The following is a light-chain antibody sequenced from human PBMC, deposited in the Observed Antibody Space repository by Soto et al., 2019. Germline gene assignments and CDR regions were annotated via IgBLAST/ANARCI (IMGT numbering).Light chain of an antibody. CDR3: QQYGSSQYT. CDR2: GAS. Sequence: EIVLTQSPGTLSLSPGERATLSCRASQSVNNNFLAWYQQKPGQAPRPPIYGASSRATGIPDRFSGRGSGTDFTLTISRLEPEDFAVYYCQQYGSSQYTFGQGTKLEI. V-gene: IGKV3-20*01. CDR1: QSVNNNF. J-gene: IGKJ2*01.